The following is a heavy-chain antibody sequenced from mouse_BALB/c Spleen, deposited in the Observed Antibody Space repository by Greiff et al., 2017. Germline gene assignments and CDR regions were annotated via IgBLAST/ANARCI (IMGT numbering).Heavy chain of an antibody. V-gene: IGHV7-3*02. CDR2: IRNKANGYTT. J-gene: IGHJ3*01. CDR1: GFTFTDYY. CDR3: ARDGGYLAWFAY. D-gene: IGHD2-3*01. Sequence: EVQLQESGGGLVQPGGSLRLSCATSGFTFTDYYMSWVRQPPGKALEWLGFIRNKANGYTTEYSASVKGRFTISRDNSQSILYLQMNTLRAEDSATYYCARDGGYLAWFAYWGQGTLVTVSA.